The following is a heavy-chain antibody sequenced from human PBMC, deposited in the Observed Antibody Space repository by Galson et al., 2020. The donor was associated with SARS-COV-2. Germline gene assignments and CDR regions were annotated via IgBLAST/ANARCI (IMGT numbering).Heavy chain of an antibody. D-gene: IGHD4-17*01. V-gene: IGHV4-30-2*01. J-gene: IGHJ3*02. CDR3: ARLHYGEYAPEAFDI. Sequence: PSETLSLTCAVSGNSISSGSYSWNWIRPPQGKGLEWIGYISHSGGTYYNPSLKSRVTISGDRSKNQFSLRLSSVTAADTAVYYCARLHYGEYAPEAFDIWGPGTRVTVAS. CDR1: GNSISSGSYS. CDR2: ISHSGGT.